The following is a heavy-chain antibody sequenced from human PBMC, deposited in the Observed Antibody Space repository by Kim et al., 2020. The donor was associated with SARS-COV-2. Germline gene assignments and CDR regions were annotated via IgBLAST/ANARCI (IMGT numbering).Heavy chain of an antibody. CDR1: GFNFNNYA. V-gene: IGHV3-23*01. D-gene: IGHD7-27*01. J-gene: IGHJ4*02. Sequence: PGGSLRLSCTASGFNFNNYAMTWVRHVAGEGLQWISSISHTGASTHSADSLKGRFTISRDNSESTVFLQMDRLAAEDTGIYYCAKNGRLGVIDSWGQGTLVTVSS. CDR2: ISHTGAST. CDR3: AKNGRLGVIDS.